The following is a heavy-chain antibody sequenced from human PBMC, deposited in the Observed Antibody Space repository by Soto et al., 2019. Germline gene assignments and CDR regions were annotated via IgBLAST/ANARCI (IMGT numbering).Heavy chain of an antibody. CDR3: VKGGLEYSSGNICYLLDY. V-gene: IGHV3-23*01. D-gene: IGHD2-15*01. CDR2: ISGSGLST. CDR1: GFTFTSYA. J-gene: IGHJ4*02. Sequence: GGSLRLSCAASGFTFTSYAMSWVRQVPGKGLEWVSAISGSGLSTYYADSVKGRFTISRDNSKSTLFLEMNSLRAEDTAVYYCVKGGLEYSSGNICYLLDYWGQGTLVTVSS.